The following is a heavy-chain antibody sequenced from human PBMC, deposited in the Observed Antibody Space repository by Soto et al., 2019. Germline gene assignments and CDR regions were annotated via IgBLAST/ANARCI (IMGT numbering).Heavy chain of an antibody. CDR3: GKVWHGFIRNGKIAAAGGFDY. CDR2: ISGSGGST. V-gene: IGHV3-23*01. D-gene: IGHD6-13*01. J-gene: IGHJ4*02. CDR1: GFTFSSYA. Sequence: EVQLLESGGGLVQPGGSLRLSCAASGFTFSSYAMSWVRQAPGKGLEWVSAISGSGGSTYYADSVKGRFTISRDNSKNTLYLQMNSLRAEDTAVYYCGKVWHGFIRNGKIAAAGGFDYWGQGSLVTVSS.